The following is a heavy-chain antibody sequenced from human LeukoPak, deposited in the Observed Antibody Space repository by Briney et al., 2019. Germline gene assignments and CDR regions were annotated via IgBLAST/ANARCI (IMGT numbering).Heavy chain of an antibody. CDR3: ARVADDYVWGSYRFLDY. D-gene: IGHD3-16*02. CDR1: GGSISSGGYY. V-gene: IGHV4-31*03. Sequence: KPSETLSLTCTVSGGSISSGGYYWSWIRQHPGKGLEWIGYIYYSGSTYYNPSLKSRVTISVDTSKNQFSLKLSSVTAADTAVYYCARVADDYVWGSYRFLDYWGQGTLVTVSS. J-gene: IGHJ4*02. CDR2: IYYSGST.